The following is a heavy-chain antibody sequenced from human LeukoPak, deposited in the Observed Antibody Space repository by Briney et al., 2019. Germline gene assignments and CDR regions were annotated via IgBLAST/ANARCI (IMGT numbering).Heavy chain of an antibody. J-gene: IGHJ6*02. D-gene: IGHD3-9*01. CDR1: GGSISSYY. CDR2: IYTSGST. CDR3: ARGHHYDILTGYYLGGYYYGMDV. V-gene: IGHV4-4*07. Sequence: PSETLSLTCTVSGGSISSYYWSWIRQPAGKGLEWIGRIYTSGSTNYNPSLKSRVTMSVDTSKNQFSLKLSSVTAADTAVYYCARGHHYDILTGYYLGGYYYGMDVWGQGTTVTVSS.